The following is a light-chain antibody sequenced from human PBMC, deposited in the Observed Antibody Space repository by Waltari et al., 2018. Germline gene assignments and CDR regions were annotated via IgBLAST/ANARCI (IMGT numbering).Light chain of an antibody. CDR2: DAS. V-gene: IGKV3-11*01. Sequence: EIVLTQSPATLSLSPGQRATLSCRASESIASHLAWFRQKPGQPPRLLIYDASTRATGIPARFSGSGLGTDFTLTISSLEPEDFAVDFCQQGSMWPLTFGGGTKVEIK. CDR3: QQGSMWPLT. CDR1: ESIASH. J-gene: IGKJ4*01.